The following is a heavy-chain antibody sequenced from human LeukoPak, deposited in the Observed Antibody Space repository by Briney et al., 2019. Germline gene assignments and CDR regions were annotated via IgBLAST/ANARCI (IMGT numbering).Heavy chain of an antibody. V-gene: IGHV1-69*04. J-gene: IGHJ6*02. D-gene: IGHD2-21*02. CDR2: IIPILGIA. CDR3: ASARSGGDWPYYYYGMDV. Sequence: SVNVSCKASGGTFSSYAISWVRQAPGQGLEWMGRIIPILGIANYAQKFQGRVTITADKSTSTAYMELSSLRSEDTAVYYCASARSGGDWPYYYYGMDVWGQGTTVTVSS. CDR1: GGTFSSYA.